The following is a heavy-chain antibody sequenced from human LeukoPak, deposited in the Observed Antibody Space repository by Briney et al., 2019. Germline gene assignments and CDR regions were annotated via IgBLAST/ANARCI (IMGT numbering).Heavy chain of an antibody. CDR1: GFTFSSYG. V-gene: IGHV3-33*01. D-gene: IGHD2/OR15-2a*01. Sequence: GGSLRLSCAASGFTFSSYGMHWVRQAPGKGLEWVALIWYDGSNKYYTDSVKGRLTISRDNSKNTLYLQMNSLRAEDTAIYYCAREGPRGNSQFDYWGRGTLVTVSS. CDR3: AREGPRGNSQFDY. J-gene: IGHJ4*02. CDR2: IWYDGSNK.